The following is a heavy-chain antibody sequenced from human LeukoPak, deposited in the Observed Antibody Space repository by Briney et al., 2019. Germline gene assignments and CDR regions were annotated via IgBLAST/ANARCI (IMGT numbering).Heavy chain of an antibody. J-gene: IGHJ4*02. CDR1: GGSFSGYY. D-gene: IGHD3-10*01. Sequence: SETLSLTCAVYGGSFSGYYRSWIRQPPGKGLEWIGEINHSGSTNYNPSLKSRVTISVDTSKNQFSLKLSSVTAADTAVYYCARGAVYYGSGSYYPHVSYYFDYWGQGTLVTVSS. CDR3: ARGAVYYGSGSYYPHVSYYFDY. CDR2: INHSGST. V-gene: IGHV4-34*01.